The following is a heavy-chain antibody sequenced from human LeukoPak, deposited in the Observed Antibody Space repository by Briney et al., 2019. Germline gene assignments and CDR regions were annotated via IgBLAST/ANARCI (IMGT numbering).Heavy chain of an antibody. Sequence: SSETLSLTCTVSGGSISSYYWSWIRQPPGKGLEWIGYIYDSGSTNYNPSLNPSLKSRVTISVDTSKNQFSLKLSSVTAADTAVYYCARRWTGGSYYWGQGTLVTVSS. CDR1: GGSISSYY. D-gene: IGHD1-26*01. CDR3: ARRWTGGSYY. V-gene: IGHV4-59*12. CDR2: IYDSGST. J-gene: IGHJ4*02.